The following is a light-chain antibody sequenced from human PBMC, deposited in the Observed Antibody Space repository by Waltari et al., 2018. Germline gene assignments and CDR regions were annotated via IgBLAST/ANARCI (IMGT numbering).Light chain of an antibody. Sequence: TVVTQEPSLSVSPGGTVTLNCRLSSGSVSTRNYHSWYQHTPCQAPRMVIYSTISRPSGVPDRFSGSILGNKAALTITGSQTDDESDYYCMFYMGSGISVFGGGTRLTVL. CDR2: STI. CDR1: SGSVSTRNY. J-gene: IGLJ2*01. V-gene: IGLV8-61*01. CDR3: MFYMGSGISV.